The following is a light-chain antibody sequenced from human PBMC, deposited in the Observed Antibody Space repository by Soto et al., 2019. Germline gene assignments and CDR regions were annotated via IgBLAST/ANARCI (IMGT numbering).Light chain of an antibody. CDR2: DAS. V-gene: IGKV1-5*01. Sequence: DIQMTQSPSTLSASVGDRVTITCRASQSISSWLAWYQQKPGKAPQLLIYDASSLESGVPSRFSGSGSGTEFTLTISSLQPDDFANYYCQQYNSFAYTFGQGTKLEI. CDR3: QQYNSFAYT. CDR1: QSISSW. J-gene: IGKJ2*01.